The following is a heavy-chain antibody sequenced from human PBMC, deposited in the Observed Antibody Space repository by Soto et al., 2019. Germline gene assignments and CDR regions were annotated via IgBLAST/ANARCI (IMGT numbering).Heavy chain of an antibody. CDR3: ARGYSGYSEGLDGVRDV. J-gene: IGHJ6*02. Sequence: ASVEVSGKASGGTFSSYAISWVRQAPGQGLEWRGGIIPIFGTANYAQKFQGRVTITADEYTSTAYMELSSLRSEDTAVYYCARGYSGYSEGLDGVRDVWGQGTTVTVSS. CDR1: GGTFSSYA. D-gene: IGHD6-13*01. V-gene: IGHV1-69*13. CDR2: IIPIFGTA.